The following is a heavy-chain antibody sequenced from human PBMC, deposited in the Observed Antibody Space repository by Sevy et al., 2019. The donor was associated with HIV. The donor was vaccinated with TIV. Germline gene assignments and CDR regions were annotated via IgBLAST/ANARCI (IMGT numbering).Heavy chain of an antibody. Sequence: GGSLSLSCAASGFRFSGSAMHWVRQASGKGLEWVGRIRRKENNYATTYAASVKGRFTISREDSQNTAFLQMNSVKIEDTAVYYCTRGYDFWSGYWSDWGQGTLSPSPQ. CDR2: IRRKENNYAT. CDR1: GFRFSGSA. D-gene: IGHD3-3*01. CDR3: TRGYDFWSGYWSD. J-gene: IGHJ4*02. V-gene: IGHV3-73*01.